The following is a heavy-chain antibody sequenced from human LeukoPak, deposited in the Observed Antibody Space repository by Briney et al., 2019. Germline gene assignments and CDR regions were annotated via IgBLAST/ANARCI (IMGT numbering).Heavy chain of an antibody. V-gene: IGHV3-48*04. CDR3: TTDIGVVPAAIYYMDV. J-gene: IGHJ6*03. D-gene: IGHD2-2*01. CDR2: ISSSSSTI. CDR1: GFTFSSYS. Sequence: PGGSLRLSCAASGFTFSSYSMNWVRQAPGKGLEWVSYISSSSSTIYYADSVKGRFTISRDNAKNSLYLQMNSLRAEDTAVYYCTTDIGVVPAAIYYMDVWGKGTTVTVSS.